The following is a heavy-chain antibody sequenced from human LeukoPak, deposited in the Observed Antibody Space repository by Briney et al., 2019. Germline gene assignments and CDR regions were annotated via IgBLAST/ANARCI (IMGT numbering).Heavy chain of an antibody. CDR2: ISGSAGST. D-gene: IGHD3-9*01. V-gene: IGHV3-23*01. CDR1: GFTFSSYA. Sequence: PGGSLRLSCAASGFTFSSYAMSWVRQAPGKGVEWVSGISGSAGSTHYADSVKGRFTISRDNSKNTLYLQMNSLRVEDTAVYYCAKDRPAINWYFDLWGRGTLVTVSS. J-gene: IGHJ2*01. CDR3: AKDRPAINWYFDL.